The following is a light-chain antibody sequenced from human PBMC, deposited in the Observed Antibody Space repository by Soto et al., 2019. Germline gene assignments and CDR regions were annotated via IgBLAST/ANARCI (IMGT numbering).Light chain of an antibody. CDR2: GAS. V-gene: IGKV3-20*01. CDR1: QSVTSSY. CDR3: QHHCFSPRT. Sequence: EIVLTQSPDTLSLSPGERATLSCRASQSVTSSYLAWYQHKPGQAPRLLIYGASLRATGIPDRFSGSASGTHFTLTISRLEPEDFAVYYYQHHCFSPRTFGPGTRVQIK. J-gene: IGKJ3*01.